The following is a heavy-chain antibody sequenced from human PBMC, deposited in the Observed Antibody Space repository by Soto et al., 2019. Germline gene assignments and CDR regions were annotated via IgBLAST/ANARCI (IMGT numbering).Heavy chain of an antibody. CDR2: ISGSGGST. V-gene: IGHV3-23*01. CDR3: AKARAQYYDFWSGYPVDY. CDR1: GFTFSSYA. J-gene: IGHJ4*02. Sequence: GGSLRLSCAASGFTFSSYAMSWVRQAPGKGLEWVSAISGSGGSTYYADSVKGRFTISRDNSKNTLYLQMNSLRAEDTAVYYFAKARAQYYDFWSGYPVDYWGQGTLVTVSS. D-gene: IGHD3-3*01.